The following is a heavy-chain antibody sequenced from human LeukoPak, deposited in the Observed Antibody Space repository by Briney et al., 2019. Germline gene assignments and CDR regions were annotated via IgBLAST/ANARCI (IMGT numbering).Heavy chain of an antibody. D-gene: IGHD3/OR15-3a*01. V-gene: IGHV3-23*01. CDR3: AKVRTGHYFDY. J-gene: IGHJ4*02. CDR2: ISSSGGST. CDR1: GFTFSSYS. Sequence: GGSLRLSCAASGFTFSSYSMNWVRQAPGKGLEWVSSISSSGGSTYYADSVKGRFTISRDDSKNTLYVQMNSLRAEDTAVYYCAKVRTGHYFDYWGQGTLVTVSS.